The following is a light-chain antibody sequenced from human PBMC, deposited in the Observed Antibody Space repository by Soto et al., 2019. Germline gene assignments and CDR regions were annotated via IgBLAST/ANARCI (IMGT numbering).Light chain of an antibody. J-gene: IGKJ5*01. CDR3: QQYTKWPSGT. CDR1: QSVTTN. Sequence: EKVMTQSPAALSVSPGERATLSCRASQSVTTNLAWYQQQPGQAPRLLIYGASTRATGIPARFSGSGSGTEFTLTISSLQSEDFAVYYCQQYTKWPSGTSGQGTRLE. V-gene: IGKV3-15*01. CDR2: GAS.